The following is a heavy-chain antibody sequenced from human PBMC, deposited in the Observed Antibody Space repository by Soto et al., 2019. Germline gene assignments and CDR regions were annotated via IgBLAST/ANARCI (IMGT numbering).Heavy chain of an antibody. V-gene: IGHV3-23*01. CDR2: LSDRT. D-gene: IGHD1-26*01. CDR1: GFTISNYA. J-gene: IGHJ4*02. Sequence: EVQLLDSGGHLVQPGGSLRLSCAASGFTISNYAMSWVRQAPGKGLEWVSTLSDRTYYTGSVRGRFTISRATSENTLSLQMNSLGVEDTAVYYCARSVGPSRHFFDHWGQGTLVTVSS. CDR3: ARSVGPSRHFFDH.